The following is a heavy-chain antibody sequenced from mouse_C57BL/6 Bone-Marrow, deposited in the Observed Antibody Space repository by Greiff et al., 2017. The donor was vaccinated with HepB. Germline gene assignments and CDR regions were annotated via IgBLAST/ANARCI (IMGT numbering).Heavy chain of an antibody. Sequence: EVQLKESGGGLVQPGGSMKLSCVASGFTFSNYWMNWVRQSPEKGLEWVAQIRLKSDNYATHYAESVKGRFTISRDDSKSSVYLQMNNLRAEDTGIYYCTTVAGELTGYFDYWGQGTTLTVSS. CDR2: IRLKSDNYAT. J-gene: IGHJ2*01. CDR1: GFTFSNYW. D-gene: IGHD4-1*01. V-gene: IGHV6-3*01. CDR3: TTVAGELTGYFDY.